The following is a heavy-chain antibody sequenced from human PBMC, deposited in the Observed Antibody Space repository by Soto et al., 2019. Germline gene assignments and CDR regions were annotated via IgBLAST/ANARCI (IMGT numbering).Heavy chain of an antibody. J-gene: IGHJ6*02. D-gene: IGHD6-13*01. CDR2: IYPGDSDT. Sequence: PGESLKISCKGSGYSSTSYWIGWVRQMPGKGLEWMGIIYPGDSDTRYSPSFQGQVTISADKSISTAYLQWSSLKASDTAMYYCARTAAAGKNYYGVDVWGQGTKVTVS. CDR3: ARTAAAGKNYYGVDV. V-gene: IGHV5-51*01. CDR1: GYSSTSYW.